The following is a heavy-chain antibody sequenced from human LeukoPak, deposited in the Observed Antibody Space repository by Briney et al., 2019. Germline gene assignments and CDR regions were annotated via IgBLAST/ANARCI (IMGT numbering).Heavy chain of an antibody. Sequence: ASVKVSCKASGYTFTSYGISWVRQAPGQGLEWMGWISAYNGNTNYAQKLQGRVTMTTDTSTSTAYMELRSLRSDDTAVYYCANQLRYFGWYRPTPLFDYWGQGTLVTVSS. D-gene: IGHD3-9*01. CDR1: GYTFTSYG. J-gene: IGHJ4*02. CDR2: ISAYNGNT. CDR3: ANQLRYFGWYRPTPLFDY. V-gene: IGHV1-18*01.